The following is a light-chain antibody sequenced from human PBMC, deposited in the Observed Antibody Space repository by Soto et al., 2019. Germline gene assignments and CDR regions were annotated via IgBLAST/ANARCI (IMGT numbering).Light chain of an antibody. J-gene: IGLJ3*02. CDR1: SSDVGKYKF. V-gene: IGLV2-23*02. CDR3: CSYAGHSIWL. Sequence: QSVLTQPASMSGSPGQSITIFCIGTSSDVGKYKFVSWYQQHPGNAPKLIIYEVSERPSGVSNRFSGSKSGNTASLTISGLQAEDEADYYCCSYAGHSIWLFGGGTKLTVL. CDR2: EVS.